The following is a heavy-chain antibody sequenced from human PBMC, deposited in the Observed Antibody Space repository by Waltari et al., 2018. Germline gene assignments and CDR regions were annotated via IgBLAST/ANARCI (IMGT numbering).Heavy chain of an antibody. V-gene: IGHV1-69*01. CDR3: ASGAGYCSSSNCPHDAFNV. CDR1: GGTFSIHA. CDR2: VIPMFGTV. Sequence: QVQLMQSGAEVTKPGSSVKVSCKASGGTFSIHAIRWVRQATGQGLEWLGGVIPMFGTVNYAQRFQGRVTITAAESTSTIYMELHTLRSEDTAVYYCASGAGYCSSSNCPHDAFNVWGQGTMVTVSS. D-gene: IGHD2-2*01. J-gene: IGHJ3*01.